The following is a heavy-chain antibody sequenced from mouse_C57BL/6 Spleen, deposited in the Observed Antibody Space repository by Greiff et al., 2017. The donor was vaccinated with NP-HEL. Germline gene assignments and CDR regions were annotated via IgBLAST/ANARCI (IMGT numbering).Heavy chain of an antibody. V-gene: IGHV1-59*01. CDR3: ERNTDYGSFDY. CDR1: GYTLTSYW. J-gene: IGHJ2*01. CDR2: IDPSDSYT. Sequence: QVQLQQPGAELVRPGTSVKLSCKASGYTLTSYWMHWVKQRPGQGLEWIGVIDPSDSYTNYNQKFKGKATLTVDTSSSTAYMQLSSLTSEDSAVYYCERNTDYGSFDYWGQGTTLTVSS. D-gene: IGHD1-1*01.